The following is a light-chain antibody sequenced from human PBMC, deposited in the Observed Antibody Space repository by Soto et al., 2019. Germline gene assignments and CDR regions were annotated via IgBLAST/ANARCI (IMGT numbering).Light chain of an antibody. CDR1: SSNIGNNY. J-gene: IGLJ2*01. V-gene: IGLV1-51*02. CDR3: GTWDSSLSAEVV. Sequence: QSVLTQPPSVSAAPGQKVTISCSGSSSNIGNNYVSWYQQLPGTAPKLLIYENNKRPSGIPDRFSGSKSGTSATLGITGLQTGDEADYYCGTWDSSLSAEVVFGGGTQLTVL. CDR2: ENN.